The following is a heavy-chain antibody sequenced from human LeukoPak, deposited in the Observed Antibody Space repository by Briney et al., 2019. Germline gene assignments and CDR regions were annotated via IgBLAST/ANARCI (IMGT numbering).Heavy chain of an antibody. V-gene: IGHV3-30*04. Sequence: GRSLRLSCAASGFTFSSYAIHWVRQAPGKGLEWGAVISYDGSNKYSADSVKGRFTISRDNSNNALYLQMHSLSAEDTAVYYCARDPLKYQLLHWFDPWGQGPLVTVSS. CDR2: ISYDGSNK. CDR1: GFTFSSYA. J-gene: IGHJ5*02. D-gene: IGHD2-2*01. CDR3: ARDPLKYQLLHWFDP.